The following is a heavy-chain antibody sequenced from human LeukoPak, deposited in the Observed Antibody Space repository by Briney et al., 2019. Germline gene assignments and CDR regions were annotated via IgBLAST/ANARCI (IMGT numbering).Heavy chain of an antibody. CDR2: IWNDGSNK. CDR1: GFSFSTYG. Sequence: GGSLRLSCVASGFSFSTYGMHWVRQAPGEGLEWVAVIWNDGSNKYYADSVKGRFTISRDNSKNTLYLQMNSLRAEDTAAYYCARASGPFDYWGRGTLVTVSS. J-gene: IGHJ4*02. V-gene: IGHV3-33*01. CDR3: ARASGPFDY.